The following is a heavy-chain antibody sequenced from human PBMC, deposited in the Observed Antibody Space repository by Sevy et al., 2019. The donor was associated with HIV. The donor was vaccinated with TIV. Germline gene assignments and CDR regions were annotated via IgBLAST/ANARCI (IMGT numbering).Heavy chain of an antibody. CDR2: IFQTGST. Sequence: SETLSLTCTVSGGSISSSYWSWIRQPPGKGLEWIGYIFQTGSTTYNPSLKSRVTISLDTSKSQFSLKLNSVTAADTAVYYCARALSDYVWGSYRYGGRYFDLWGRGTLVTVSS. V-gene: IGHV4-59*13. D-gene: IGHD3-16*02. CDR3: ARALSDYVWGSYRYGGRYFDL. CDR1: GGSISSSY. J-gene: IGHJ2*01.